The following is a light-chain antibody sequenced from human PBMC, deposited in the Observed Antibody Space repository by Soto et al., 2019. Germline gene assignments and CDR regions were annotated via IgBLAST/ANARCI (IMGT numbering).Light chain of an antibody. J-gene: IGKJ1*01. Sequence: EIVLTQSPGTLSLSPGERATLSCRASQSVSSSYLAWYQQKPGQAPRLLIYAASTRVTGTPARFSGSGSGTEFTLTISSLQSEDFAVYYCQQYNNWPWTFGQGTKV. CDR1: QSVSSSY. CDR2: AAS. V-gene: IGKV3-15*01. CDR3: QQYNNWPWT.